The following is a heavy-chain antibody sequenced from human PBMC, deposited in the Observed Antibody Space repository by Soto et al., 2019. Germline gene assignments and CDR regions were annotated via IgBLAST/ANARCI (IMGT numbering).Heavy chain of an antibody. V-gene: IGHV3-21*01. D-gene: IGHD3-3*01. CDR1: GFTFSSYS. Sequence: GGSLRLSCAASGFTFSSYSMNWVRQAPGKGLEWVSSISSSSSYIYYADSVKGRFTISRDNAKNSLYLQMNSLRAEDTAVYYCARGYYGFWSGYYAPRPYGMDVWGQGTTVTVSS. CDR3: ARGYYGFWSGYYAPRPYGMDV. J-gene: IGHJ6*02. CDR2: ISSSSSYI.